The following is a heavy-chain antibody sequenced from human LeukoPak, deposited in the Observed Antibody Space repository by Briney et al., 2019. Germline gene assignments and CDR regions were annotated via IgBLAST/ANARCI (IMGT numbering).Heavy chain of an antibody. CDR3: AKDRRRHYYGSGSLFDI. CDR1: GFTFSSYA. Sequence: GGSLRLSCAASGFTFSSYAMSWVRQAPGKGLEWVSAISGSGGSTCYADSVKGRFTISRDNSKNTLYLQMNSLRAEDTAVYYCAKDRRRHYYGSGSLFDIWGQGTMVTVSS. V-gene: IGHV3-23*01. CDR2: ISGSGGST. D-gene: IGHD3-10*01. J-gene: IGHJ3*02.